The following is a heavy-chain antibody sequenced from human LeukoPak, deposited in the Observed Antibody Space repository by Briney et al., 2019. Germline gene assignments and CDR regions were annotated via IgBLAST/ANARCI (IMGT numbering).Heavy chain of an antibody. J-gene: IGHJ3*02. Sequence: GGSLRLSCAASGFTFSSYSMNWVRQAPGKGLEWVSSISSSSSYIYYADSVKGRFTISRDNAKNSLYLQMNSLRAEDMALYYCAKASTRSFSSGYYGNAFDIWGQGTMVTVSS. CDR3: AKASTRSFSSGYYGNAFDI. CDR2: ISSSSSYI. D-gene: IGHD6-19*01. V-gene: IGHV3-21*04. CDR1: GFTFSSYS.